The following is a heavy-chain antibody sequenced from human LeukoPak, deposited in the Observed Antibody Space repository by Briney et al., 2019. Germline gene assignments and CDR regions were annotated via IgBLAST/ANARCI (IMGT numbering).Heavy chain of an antibody. CDR2: IRSKAYGGTT. CDR1: GFTFNSYS. V-gene: IGHV3-49*04. Sequence: PGGSLRLSCAASGFTFNSYSMNWVRQAPGKGLEWVGFIRSKAYGGTTEYAASVKGRFTISRDDSKSIAYLQMNSLKTEDTAVYYCTSSSSAYWGQGTLVTVSS. J-gene: IGHJ4*02. D-gene: IGHD6-6*01. CDR3: TSSSSAY.